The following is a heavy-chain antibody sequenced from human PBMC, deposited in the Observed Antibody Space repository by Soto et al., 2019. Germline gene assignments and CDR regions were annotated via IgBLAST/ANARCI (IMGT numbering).Heavy chain of an antibody. J-gene: IGHJ4*02. Sequence: GGSLRLSCAASGFTFSNAWMSWVRQAPGKGLEWVGRIKSKTDGGTTDYAAPVKGRFTISREDSKNTLYLQMNSLKTEDTAVYYCTTEGWCLGSSWSRLCDYWGQGTLVTVSS. CDR1: GFTFSNAW. CDR2: IKSKTDGGTT. V-gene: IGHV3-15*01. D-gene: IGHD6-13*01. CDR3: TTEGWCLGSSWSRLCDY.